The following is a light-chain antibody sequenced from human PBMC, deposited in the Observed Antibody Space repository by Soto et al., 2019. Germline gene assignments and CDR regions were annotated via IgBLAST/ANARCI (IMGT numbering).Light chain of an antibody. J-gene: IGKJ1*01. Sequence: ILITESPATLSLSPGERPTLSCRASQSVSNNYLAWYQQQPGQAPRLLLYGASNRATGIPDRSSGSGGGKDCTLTISRLEPKDFAGYYCQQYGSSGTFGQGTKVGI. CDR2: GAS. CDR1: QSVSNNY. V-gene: IGKV3-20*01. CDR3: QQYGSSGT.